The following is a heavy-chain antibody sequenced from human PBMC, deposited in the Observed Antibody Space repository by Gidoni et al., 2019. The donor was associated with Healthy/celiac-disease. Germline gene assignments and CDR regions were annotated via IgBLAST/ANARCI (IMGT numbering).Heavy chain of an antibody. CDR2: IYSGGST. D-gene: IGHD6-6*01. CDR1: GFTVSSNY. V-gene: IGHV3-66*01. J-gene: IGHJ6*02. CDR3: ARAGSSSYYYGMDV. Sequence: EVQLVEPGGGLVQPGGSLGPSCAASGFTVSSNYMSWVRQAPGKGLEWVSVIYSGGSTYYADSVKGRFTISRDNSKNTLYLQMNSLRAEDTAVYYCARAGSSSYYYGMDVWGQGTTVTVSS.